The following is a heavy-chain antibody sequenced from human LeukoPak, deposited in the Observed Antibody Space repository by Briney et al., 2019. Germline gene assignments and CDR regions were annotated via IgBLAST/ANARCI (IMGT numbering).Heavy chain of an antibody. V-gene: IGHV3-48*01. Sequence: GGSLRLSCAASGFTFSSYSMNWVRQAPGKGLEWVSYISSSSRTIYYADSVKGRFTISRDNAENSLYLQMNSLKVEDTALYYCARELLDVWGQGTTVTVPS. CDR2: ISSSSRTI. CDR1: GFTFSSYS. J-gene: IGHJ6*02. D-gene: IGHD2-2*01. CDR3: ARELLDV.